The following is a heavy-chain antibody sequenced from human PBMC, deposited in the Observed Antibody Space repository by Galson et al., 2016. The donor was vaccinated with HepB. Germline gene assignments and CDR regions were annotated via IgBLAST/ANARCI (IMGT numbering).Heavy chain of an antibody. Sequence: SLRLSCAASGFTFSSYAMSWVRQAPGKGLERVSAISGSGVITYYADSVKGRFTISRDNSKNTLYLQMNSLRAEDTAVYYCAKDQKRRLLSPITVAGTDYWGQGTLVTVSS. CDR3: AKDQKRRLLSPITVAGTDY. D-gene: IGHD6-19*01. CDR2: ISGSGVIT. J-gene: IGHJ4*02. V-gene: IGHV3-23*01. CDR1: GFTFSSYA.